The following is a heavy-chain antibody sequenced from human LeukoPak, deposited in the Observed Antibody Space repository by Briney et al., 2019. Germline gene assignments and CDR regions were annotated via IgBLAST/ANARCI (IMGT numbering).Heavy chain of an antibody. CDR2: ISGSGGST. CDR3: AKELDSSGYFDY. Sequence: GGSLRLSCAASGFTFSSYAMSWVRQAPGKGLEWVSGISGSGGSTYHADSVKGRFTISRDNSKNTLYLQMNSLRAEDTAVYYCAKELDSSGYFDYWGQGTLVTVSS. CDR1: GFTFSSYA. J-gene: IGHJ4*02. D-gene: IGHD3-22*01. V-gene: IGHV3-23*01.